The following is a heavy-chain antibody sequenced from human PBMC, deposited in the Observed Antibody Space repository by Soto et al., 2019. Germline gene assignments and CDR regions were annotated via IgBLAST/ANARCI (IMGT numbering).Heavy chain of an antibody. D-gene: IGHD6-19*01. J-gene: IGHJ3*01. CDR1: GGTFTKYA. CDR2: IVPLPGTT. V-gene: IGHV1-69*01. Sequence: QVQLVQSGAAVRKPGSSVKVSCKASGGTFTKYAITWVRQAPRQGLEWMGGIVPLPGTTNYAQKFRGRVTISAEESTSTACLELSSLRSEDTAVYYCESGVGGLGGSSGWPDDAFDVWGQGTMVIVSS. CDR3: ESGVGGLGGSSGWPDDAFDV.